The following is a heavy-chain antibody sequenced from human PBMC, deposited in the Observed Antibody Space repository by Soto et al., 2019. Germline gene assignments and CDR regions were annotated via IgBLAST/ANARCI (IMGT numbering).Heavy chain of an antibody. CDR3: ARQDGWAVASRRNWFDP. CDR1: GYSFADYW. Sequence: GESLKISCQGSGYSFADYWVAWVRQMTGKGLEWVGKIDPSDSYSNYNPSFQGHVTISVDKSINTAYLQWSSLKASDTGIYYCARQDGWAVASRRNWFDPWGQGTLVTVSS. CDR2: IDPSDSYS. V-gene: IGHV5-10-1*01. D-gene: IGHD3-16*01. J-gene: IGHJ5*02.